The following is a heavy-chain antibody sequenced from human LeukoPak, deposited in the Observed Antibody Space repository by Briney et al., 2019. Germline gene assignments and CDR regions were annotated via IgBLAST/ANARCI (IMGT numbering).Heavy chain of an antibody. CDR1: GGSTSSYY. CDR2: VYYSGSA. D-gene: IGHD1-26*01. V-gene: IGHV4-59*01. CDR3: AGGTYYYFDY. J-gene: IGHJ4*02. Sequence: PSETLSLTCTVSGGSTSSYYWSWIRQPPGKGVEWIGYVYYSGSAHYNPSLKSRVTISVDTSKNQFSLKVSSVTAADTAIYYCAGGTYYYFDYWGQGTLVTVSS.